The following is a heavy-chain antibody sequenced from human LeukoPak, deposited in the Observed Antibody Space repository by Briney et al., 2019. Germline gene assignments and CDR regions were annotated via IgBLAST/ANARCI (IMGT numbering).Heavy chain of an antibody. CDR1: GFTFSSYA. CDR3: ARDRLGYSSSWSAFDI. J-gene: IGHJ3*02. Sequence: PGGSLRLSCAASGFTFSSYAMHWVRQAPGKGLEWVAVISYDGSNKYYADSVKGRFTISRDNSKNTLYLQMNSLRAEDTAVYYCARDRLGYSSSWSAFDIWGQGTMVTVSS. D-gene: IGHD6-13*01. V-gene: IGHV3-30-3*01. CDR2: ISYDGSNK.